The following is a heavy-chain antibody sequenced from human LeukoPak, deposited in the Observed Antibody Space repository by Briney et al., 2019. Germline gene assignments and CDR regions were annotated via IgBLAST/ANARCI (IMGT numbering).Heavy chain of an antibody. Sequence: GGSLRLSCAASGFTFSSYAMSWVRQAPGKGLEWVSAISGSGGSTYYADSVKGRFTISRDNAKNSLYLQMNSLRAEDTAVYYCASDAIGNTVTSHFGYWGQGTLVTVSS. V-gene: IGHV3-23*01. J-gene: IGHJ4*02. CDR1: GFTFSSYA. D-gene: IGHD4-17*01. CDR2: ISGSGGST. CDR3: ASDAIGNTVTSHFGY.